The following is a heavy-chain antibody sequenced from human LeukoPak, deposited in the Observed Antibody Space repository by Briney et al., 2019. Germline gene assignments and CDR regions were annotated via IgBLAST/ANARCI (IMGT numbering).Heavy chain of an antibody. CDR1: GYTFTGYY. CDR3: TRDHTSFFWYFDL. J-gene: IGHJ2*01. V-gene: IGHV1-2*02. CDR2: INPNSGGT. Sequence: ASVKVSCKASGYTFTGYYMHWVRQAPGQGLEWMGWINPNSGGTDYAQKFQGRVTMTGDTSISTAYMELSRLRSDDTAVYFCTRDHTSFFWYFDLWGRGTLVTVSS. D-gene: IGHD3-3*01.